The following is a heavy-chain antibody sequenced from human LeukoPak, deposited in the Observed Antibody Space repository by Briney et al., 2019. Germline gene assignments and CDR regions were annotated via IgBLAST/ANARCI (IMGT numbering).Heavy chain of an antibody. Sequence: SETLSLTCTVSGGSISSSSYYWGWIRQPPGKGLEWIGSISYSGTTYYNPSLKSRVTISADTSKNQFSLKLNSVTAADTAVFYCAANSADYNTLGSSYKVWGQGTLVTVSS. V-gene: IGHV4-39*01. CDR2: ISYSGTT. CDR3: AANSADYNTLGSSYKV. CDR1: GGSISSSSYY. J-gene: IGHJ4*02. D-gene: IGHD3-10*01.